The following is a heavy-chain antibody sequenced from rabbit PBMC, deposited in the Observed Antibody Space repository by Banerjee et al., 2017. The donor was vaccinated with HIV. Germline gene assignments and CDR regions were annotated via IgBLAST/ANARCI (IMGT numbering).Heavy chain of an antibody. V-gene: IGHV1S40*01. CDR1: GFSFSSIYY. Sequence: QSLEESGGDLVKPGASLTLTCTASGFSFSSIYYMCWVRQAPRKGLEWIACIAAGDSGSTYYASWAKGRFTISRTSSTTVTLQVTRLTAADTATYFCARGVRAFGAVGYATTRLDLWGPGTLVTVS. CDR3: ARGVRAFGAVGYATTRLDL. J-gene: IGHJ3*01. CDR2: IAAGDSGST. D-gene: IGHD6-1*01.